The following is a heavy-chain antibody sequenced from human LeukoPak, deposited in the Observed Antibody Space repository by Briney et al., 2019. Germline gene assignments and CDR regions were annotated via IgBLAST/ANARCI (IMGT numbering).Heavy chain of an antibody. D-gene: IGHD6-19*01. Sequence: PSETLSLTCTVSGGSISSYYWSWIRQPAGKGLERIGRIYTSGSTNYNPSLKSRVTMSVDTSKNQFSLKLSSVTAADTAVYYCAREGGSGWAPTLDYWGQGTLVTVSS. CDR3: AREGGSGWAPTLDY. J-gene: IGHJ4*02. V-gene: IGHV4-4*07. CDR2: IYTSGST. CDR1: GGSISSYY.